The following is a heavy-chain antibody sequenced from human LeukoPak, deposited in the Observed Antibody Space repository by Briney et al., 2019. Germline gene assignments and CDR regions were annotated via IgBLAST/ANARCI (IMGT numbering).Heavy chain of an antibody. D-gene: IGHD7-27*01. Sequence: GGSLRLSCAASGFTFSNAWMSWVRQAPGKGLEWVSTISGRRDSTSYADSVKGRFTISRDNSKNTLYLQMNSLRAEDTAVYYCARGPRVWGSYYFDYWGQGTLVTVSS. J-gene: IGHJ4*02. V-gene: IGHV3-23*01. CDR1: GFTFSNAW. CDR2: ISGRRDST. CDR3: ARGPRVWGSYYFDY.